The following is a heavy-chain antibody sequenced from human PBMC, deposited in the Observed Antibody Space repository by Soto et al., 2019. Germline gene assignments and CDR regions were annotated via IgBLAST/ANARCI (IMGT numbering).Heavy chain of an antibody. Sequence: QVQLVQSGAEVKKPGASVKVSCKASGYTFTSYDINWVRQATGQGLEWMGWMNPNSGNTGYAQKFQGRVTMTRNTSISTAYMELSSLRSEDTAVYYCARARTMVRGVITPPGYWGQGTLVTVSS. J-gene: IGHJ4*02. CDR3: ARARTMVRGVITPPGY. CDR1: GYTFTSYD. D-gene: IGHD3-10*01. V-gene: IGHV1-8*01. CDR2: MNPNSGNT.